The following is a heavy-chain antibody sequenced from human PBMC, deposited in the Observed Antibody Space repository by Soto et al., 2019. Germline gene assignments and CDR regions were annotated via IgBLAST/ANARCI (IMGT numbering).Heavy chain of an antibody. D-gene: IGHD6-19*01. Sequence: GESLKISCKGSGYSFTSYWISWVRQMPGKGLEWMGRIDPSDSYTNYSPSFQGHVTISADKSISTAYLQWSSLKASDTAMYYCASPGYRSGQNFGMDVWGHGTTVTVSS. J-gene: IGHJ6*02. V-gene: IGHV5-10-1*01. CDR1: GYSFTSYW. CDR2: IDPSDSYT. CDR3: ASPGYRSGQNFGMDV.